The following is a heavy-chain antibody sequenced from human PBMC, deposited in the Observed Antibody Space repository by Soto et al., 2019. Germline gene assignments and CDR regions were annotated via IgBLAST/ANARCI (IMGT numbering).Heavy chain of an antibody. Sequence: QIQLVQSGPEVKKPGASVKVSCKASGYTFTNYGISWVRLAPGQGLEWMGWISGYNGQTNYGQKFRGRVTITTDTSTSAAYMELRSLKSDDTAIYYCARDVRKQLWVEGLNAMDGWGQGTTVTVSS. CDR3: ARDVRKQLWVEGLNAMDG. CDR1: GYTFTNYG. D-gene: IGHD5-18*01. CDR2: ISGYNGQT. V-gene: IGHV1-18*01. J-gene: IGHJ6*02.